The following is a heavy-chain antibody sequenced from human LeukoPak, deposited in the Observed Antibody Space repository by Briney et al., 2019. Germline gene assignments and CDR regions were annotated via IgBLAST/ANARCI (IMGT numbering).Heavy chain of an antibody. J-gene: IGHJ3*02. CDR1: GGSIGSSSYY. CDR3: ARRSSFMITFGGVIVTGAFDI. Sequence: SETLSLTCTVSGGSIGSSSYYWGWIRQPPGKGLEWIGSIYYSGSTYYNPSLKSRVTISVDTSKNQFSLKLSSVTAADTAVYYCARRSSFMITFGGVIVTGAFDIWGQGTMVTVSS. V-gene: IGHV4-39*01. CDR2: IYYSGST. D-gene: IGHD3-16*02.